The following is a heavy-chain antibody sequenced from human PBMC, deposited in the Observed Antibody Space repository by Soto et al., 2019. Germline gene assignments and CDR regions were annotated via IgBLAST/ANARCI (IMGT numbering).Heavy chain of an antibody. Sequence: PSETLSLTCTVSGGSISSGGYYWSWIRQHPGKGLEWIGYIYYSGSTYYNPSLKSRVTTSVDTSKNQFSLKLSSVTAADTAVYYCARDIAGGDPPRYYYYGMDVWGQGTTVTVSS. CDR3: ARDIAGGDPPRYYYYGMDV. CDR1: GGSISSGGYY. J-gene: IGHJ6*02. D-gene: IGHD2-15*01. CDR2: IYYSGST. V-gene: IGHV4-31*03.